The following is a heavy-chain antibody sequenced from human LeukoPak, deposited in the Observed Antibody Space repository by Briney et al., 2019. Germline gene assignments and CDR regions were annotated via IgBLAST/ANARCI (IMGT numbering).Heavy chain of an antibody. Sequence: GGSLRLSCAASGFIVSGNYMSWVRQAPGKGLEWVSIMYSGGNTYYADSVKGRFTISRHNIRNTVYLQMNNLRVDDTAVYYCAKGQGSARGAFDIWGQGTMVTVSS. CDR3: AKGQGSARGAFDI. D-gene: IGHD3-10*01. CDR2: MYSGGNT. J-gene: IGHJ3*02. V-gene: IGHV3-53*01. CDR1: GFIVSGNY.